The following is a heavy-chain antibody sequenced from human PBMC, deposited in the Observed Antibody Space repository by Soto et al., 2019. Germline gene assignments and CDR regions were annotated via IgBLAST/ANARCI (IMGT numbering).Heavy chain of an antibody. CDR1: CGSFIGYY. CDR3: ARGRVYYYGSGSYYWFDP. Sequence: SETVSLTCAVYCGSFIGYYWSWIRQPPGKGLEWIGEINHSGSTNYNPSLKSRVTISVDTSKNQFSLKLSSVTAADTAVYYCARGRVYYYGSGSYYWFDPWGQGTLVTVSS. D-gene: IGHD3-10*01. J-gene: IGHJ5*02. V-gene: IGHV4-34*01. CDR2: INHSGST.